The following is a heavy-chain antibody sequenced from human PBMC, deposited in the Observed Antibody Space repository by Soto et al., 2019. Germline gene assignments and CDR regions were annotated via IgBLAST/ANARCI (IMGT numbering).Heavy chain of an antibody. CDR1: GFTFKESA. V-gene: IGHV3-23*01. Sequence: EVRLLEAGGGLKQPGGSLRLSCAASGFTFKESAMNWVRQAPGKGLEWVASISDTGASTWYAESVRGRLSISRDNSKKSLELQMNRLRGEDTGVNYRAKGRGCGWVRDFVHWGPGTLVTVSS. CDR2: ISDTGAST. J-gene: IGHJ4*02. D-gene: IGHD6-19*01. CDR3: AKGRGCGWVRDFVH.